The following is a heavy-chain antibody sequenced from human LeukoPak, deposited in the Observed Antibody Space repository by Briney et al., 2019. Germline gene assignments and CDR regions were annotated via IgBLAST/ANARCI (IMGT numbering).Heavy chain of an antibody. CDR1: GGSISSYY. D-gene: IGHD1-26*01. J-gene: IGHJ1*01. CDR2: IYYNGST. CDR3: ARYSGRPYFQH. V-gene: IGHV4-59*01. Sequence: PSETLSLTCTVSGGSISSYYWSWVRQPPGKGLEWVGSIYYNGSTNYNPSLKSRVTISVDTSKTQFSLKLNSGTGADTAVYFCARYSGRPYFQHWGEGTLVTVSS.